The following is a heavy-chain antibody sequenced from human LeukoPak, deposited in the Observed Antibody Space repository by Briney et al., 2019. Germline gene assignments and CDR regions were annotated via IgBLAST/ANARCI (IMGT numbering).Heavy chain of an antibody. J-gene: IGHJ4*02. Sequence: GGSLRLSCAGSGFAFTRYWLSWVRQAPGKGLEWLANIKQDGSETYYVDSVKGRFTISRDNAKNSLYLHMNSLRAEDTAVYYCASQVTIFGGGKYFDYWGQGTLVTVSS. CDR3: ASQVTIFGGGKYFDY. D-gene: IGHD3-3*01. CDR1: GFAFTRYW. V-gene: IGHV3-7*05. CDR2: IKQDGSET.